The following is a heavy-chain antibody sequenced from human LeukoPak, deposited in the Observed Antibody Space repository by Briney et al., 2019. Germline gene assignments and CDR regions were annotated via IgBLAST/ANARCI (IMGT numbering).Heavy chain of an antibody. CDR1: GASISSDYYY. Sequence: SETLSLTCTVSGASISSDYYYWSWIRQPTGKGLEWIGYIYYSGSTYYNPSLKSRVTISVDTSKNQFSLKLSSVTAADTAVYYCARDGSGYGFFDYWGQGTLVTVSS. CDR2: IYYSGST. J-gene: IGHJ4*02. D-gene: IGHD5-12*01. CDR3: ARDGSGYGFFDY. V-gene: IGHV4-30-4*01.